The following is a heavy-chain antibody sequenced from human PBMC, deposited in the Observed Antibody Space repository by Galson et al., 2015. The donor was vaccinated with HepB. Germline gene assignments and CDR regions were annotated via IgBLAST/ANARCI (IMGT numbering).Heavy chain of an antibody. CDR2: VSGGGAST. J-gene: IGHJ4*02. V-gene: IGHV3-23*01. Sequence: SLRLSCAASGFTFSSYGMSWVRQAPGKGLEWVSTVSGGGASTYYADSVKGRFTISRDSSKNTLYLQMNSLRAEDTAVYYCARSQPTTVTGDYDYWGQGTLVTVSS. CDR3: ARSQPTTVTGDYDY. CDR1: GFTFSSYG. D-gene: IGHD4-11*01.